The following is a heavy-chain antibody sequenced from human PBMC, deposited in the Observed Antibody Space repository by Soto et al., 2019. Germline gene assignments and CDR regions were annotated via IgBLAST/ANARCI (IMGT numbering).Heavy chain of an antibody. D-gene: IGHD2-15*01. V-gene: IGHV7-4-1*01. J-gene: IGHJ6*02. CDR2: INTNTGNP. Sequence: AASVKVSCKASGYTFTSYAMNWVRQAPGQGLEWMGWINTNTGNPTYAQGFTGRFVFSLDTSVSTAYLQICSLKAEDTAVYYCAREGSLTYYYYGMDVWGQGTTVTVSS. CDR1: GYTFTSYA. CDR3: AREGSLTYYYYGMDV.